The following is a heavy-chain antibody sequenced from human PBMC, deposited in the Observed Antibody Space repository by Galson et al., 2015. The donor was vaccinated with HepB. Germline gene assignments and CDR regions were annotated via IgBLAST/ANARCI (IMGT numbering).Heavy chain of an antibody. CDR1: GFTSSSYA. V-gene: IGHV3-30-3*01. CDR2: ISYDGSNK. CDR3: ASVRDITIFGVVIPVGFDP. Sequence: SLRLSCAASGFTSSSYAMHWVRQAPGKGLEWVAVISYDGSNKYYADSVKGRFTISRDNSKNTLYLQMNSLRAEDTAVYYCASVRDITIFGVVIPVGFDPWGQGTLVTVSS. D-gene: IGHD3-3*01. J-gene: IGHJ5*02.